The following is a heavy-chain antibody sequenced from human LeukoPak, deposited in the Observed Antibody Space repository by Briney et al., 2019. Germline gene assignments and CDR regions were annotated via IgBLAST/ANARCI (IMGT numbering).Heavy chain of an antibody. V-gene: IGHV5-51*01. CDR3: ARSSPHCSSTSCPFDY. Sequence: NTGESLKISCKGSGSSFTSYWIGWVRQLPGKGLEWMGIIYPGDSDTRYSPSFQGQVTISADKSISTAYLQWSSLKASDTAMYYCARSSPHCSSTSCPFDYWGQGTLVTVSS. D-gene: IGHD2-2*01. J-gene: IGHJ4*02. CDR2: IYPGDSDT. CDR1: GSSFTSYW.